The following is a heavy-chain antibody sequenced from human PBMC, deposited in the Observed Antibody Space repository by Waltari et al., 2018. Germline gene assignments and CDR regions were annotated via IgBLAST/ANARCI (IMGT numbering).Heavy chain of an antibody. Sequence: QVQLVQSGTEVKKPGASVKVSCQASGYSFTDHHLHWVSQTPGQGLEWLGLINPKNGATGYAQNFLGRVTMTRDTSINTVYMDLSGLRSDDTAVFYCARDPGPIVGAPDYWGQGTLVTVSS. CDR1: GYSFTDHH. J-gene: IGHJ4*02. V-gene: IGHV1-2*02. D-gene: IGHD1-26*01. CDR2: INPKNGAT. CDR3: ARDPGPIVGAPDY.